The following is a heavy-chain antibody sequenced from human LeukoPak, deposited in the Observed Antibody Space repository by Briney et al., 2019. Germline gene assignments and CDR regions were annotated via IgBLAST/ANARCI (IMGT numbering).Heavy chain of an antibody. J-gene: IGHJ4*02. CDR2: IYTSGST. V-gene: IGHV4-4*07. D-gene: IGHD2-2*01. CDR3: ARVVGCSRTSCEGGWGYFDY. CDR1: GGSISSYY. Sequence: SETLSLTCTVSGGSISSYYWSWIRQPAGKGLEWIGRIYTSGSTNYNPSLKSRVTMSEDTSKNQFSLKLSSVTAADTAVYYCARVVGCSRTSCEGGWGYFDYWGQGTLVTVSS.